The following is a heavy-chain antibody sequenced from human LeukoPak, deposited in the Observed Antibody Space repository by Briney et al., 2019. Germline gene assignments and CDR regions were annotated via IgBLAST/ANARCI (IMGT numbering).Heavy chain of an antibody. V-gene: IGHV3-21*01. J-gene: IGHJ3*02. CDR2: ITCSSSYI. D-gene: IGHD3-22*01. Sequence: PGGSLRLSCAASGFTFSSYNMNWVRQAPGKGLEWVSSITCSSSYIYYADSVKGRFTISRDNAKNSLYLQMNSLRAEDTAVYYCARAAPLTMIVVVTKTNDAFDIWGQGTMVTVSS. CDR3: ARAAPLTMIVVVTKTNDAFDI. CDR1: GFTFSSYN.